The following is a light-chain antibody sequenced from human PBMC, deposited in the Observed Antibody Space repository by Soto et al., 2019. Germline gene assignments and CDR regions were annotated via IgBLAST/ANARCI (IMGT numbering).Light chain of an antibody. J-gene: IGLJ2*01. V-gene: IGLV2-14*03. CDR1: SSDVGGYNY. Sequence: SALTQPASVSGSPGQSITISCTGTSSDVGGYNYVSWYQQHPGKAPKLMIYDVSNRPSGVSNRFSGSKSGNTASLTISGLQAEDEADYYCSSYTSSSSVLFGGGTKLTVL. CDR2: DVS. CDR3: SSYTSSSSVL.